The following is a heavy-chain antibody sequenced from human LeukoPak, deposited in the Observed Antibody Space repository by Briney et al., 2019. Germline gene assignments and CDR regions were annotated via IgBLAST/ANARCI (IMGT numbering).Heavy chain of an antibody. CDR2: IYYSGST. V-gene: IGHV4-39*01. J-gene: IGHJ5*02. CDR3: ARRDIVVVPAAIPGGHWFDP. CDR1: GGSISSSNYY. D-gene: IGHD2-2*01. Sequence: SETLSLTCTVSGGSISSSNYYWGWIRQPPGKGLEWIGSIYYSGSTYYNPSLKSRVTISVDTSKNQFSLKLSSVTAADTAVYYCARRDIVVVPAAIPGGHWFDPWGQGTLVTVSS.